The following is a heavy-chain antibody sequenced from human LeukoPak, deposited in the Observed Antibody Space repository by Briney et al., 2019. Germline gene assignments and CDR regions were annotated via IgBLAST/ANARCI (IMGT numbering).Heavy chain of an antibody. D-gene: IGHD4-17*01. CDR1: GYTFTGYY. V-gene: IGHV1-2*02. CDR2: ITPNGGDT. Sequence: ASVKVSCKASGYTFTGYYMHWVRQAPGQGLEWMGWITPNGGDTIYAQKLQGRFTMTRDTSISTAYMELSSLRSDDTAVYYCARNLAGDPADFWGQGTLVTVSS. J-gene: IGHJ4*02. CDR3: ARNLAGDPADF.